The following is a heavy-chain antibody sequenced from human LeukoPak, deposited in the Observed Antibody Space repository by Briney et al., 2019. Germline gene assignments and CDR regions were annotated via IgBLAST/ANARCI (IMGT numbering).Heavy chain of an antibody. D-gene: IGHD3-22*01. CDR3: ARDYIAETYYYDSSGAFDI. V-gene: IGHV3-20*04. CDR1: GFTFDDYG. Sequence: GGSLRLSCAASGFTFDDYGMSWVRQAPGKGLVWVSGINWNGGSTGYADSVKGRFTISRDNAKNSLYLQMNSLRAEDTALYYCARDYIAETYYYDSSGAFDIWGQGTMVTVSS. CDR2: INWNGGST. J-gene: IGHJ3*02.